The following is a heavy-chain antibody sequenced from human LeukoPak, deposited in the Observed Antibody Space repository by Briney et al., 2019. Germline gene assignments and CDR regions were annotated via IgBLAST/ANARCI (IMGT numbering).Heavy chain of an antibody. Sequence: SVKVSCKASGYTFTSYYMYWVRQAPGQGLEWMGGIIPIFGTTNYAQKFQDRVTITADKSTSTAYMELSSLRSEDTAVYYCARVVGLTGYSSSWYSGYYYYMDVWGKGTTVTVSS. CDR2: IIPIFGTT. J-gene: IGHJ6*03. D-gene: IGHD6-13*01. V-gene: IGHV1-69*06. CDR1: GYTFTSYY. CDR3: ARVVGLTGYSSSWYSGYYYYMDV.